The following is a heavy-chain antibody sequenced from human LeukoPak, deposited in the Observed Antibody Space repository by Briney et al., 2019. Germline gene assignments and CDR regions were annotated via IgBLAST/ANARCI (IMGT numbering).Heavy chain of an antibody. CDR3: AKGDYGDYDGAFDI. CDR1: GFTFSTYA. V-gene: IGHV3-23*01. CDR2: INDGGVGT. D-gene: IGHD4-17*01. J-gene: IGHJ3*02. Sequence: GGSLCLSYAAAGFTFSTYAMGSVRQAPGMGLGWLLSINDGGVGTNYADSVKGRFTISRDNSKNTLYLQMNSLRAEDTAVYYCAKGDYGDYDGAFDIWGQGTMVTVSS.